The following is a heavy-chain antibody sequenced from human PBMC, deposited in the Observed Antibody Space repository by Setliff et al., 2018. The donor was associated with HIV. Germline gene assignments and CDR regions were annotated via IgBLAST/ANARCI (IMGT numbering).Heavy chain of an antibody. J-gene: IGHJ3*02. D-gene: IGHD3-10*01. CDR2: INPYSGGT. V-gene: IGHV1-2*04. CDR1: GYTFTAYY. Sequence: GASVKVSRKASGYTFTAYYIHWVRQAPGQGLEWMGWINPYSGGTNYAQNFQGWVTMTRDTSITTAYMELGRLTSDDTALYFCVREVRAAYKGPLWFGQSDPRPDTFDIWGQGTMVTVSS. CDR3: VREVRAAYKGPLWFGQSDPRPDTFDI.